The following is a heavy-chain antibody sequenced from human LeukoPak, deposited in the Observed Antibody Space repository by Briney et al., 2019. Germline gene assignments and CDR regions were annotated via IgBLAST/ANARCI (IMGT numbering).Heavy chain of an antibody. D-gene: IGHD3-3*01. CDR2: INHSGST. V-gene: IGHV4-34*01. CDR3: ARGVRFLEWLYRGNYYMDV. J-gene: IGHJ6*03. Sequence: PGGSLRLSCAASGFTFSSYAMSWIRQPPGKGLGWIGEINHSGSTNYNPSLKSRVTISVDTSKNQFSLKLSSVTAADTAVYYCARGVRFLEWLYRGNYYMDVWGKGTTVTVSS. CDR1: GFTFSSYA.